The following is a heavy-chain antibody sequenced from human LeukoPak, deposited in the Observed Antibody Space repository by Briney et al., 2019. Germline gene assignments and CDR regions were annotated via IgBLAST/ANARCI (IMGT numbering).Heavy chain of an antibody. CDR2: INPSGGST. V-gene: IGHV1-46*01. J-gene: IGHJ4*02. Sequence: ASVKVSCKASGYTSTSYYMHWVRQAPGQGLEWMGIINPSGGSTSYAQKFQGRVTMTRDTSTSTVYMELSSLRSEDTAVYYCARANHIAAAGTYEPYYFDYWGQGTLVTVSS. D-gene: IGHD6-13*01. CDR3: ARANHIAAAGTYEPYYFDY. CDR1: GYTSTSYY.